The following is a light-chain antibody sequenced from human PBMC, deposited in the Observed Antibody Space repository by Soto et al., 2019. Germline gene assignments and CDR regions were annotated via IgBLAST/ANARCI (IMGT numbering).Light chain of an antibody. CDR1: QSISSW. CDR2: KAS. J-gene: IGKJ1*01. Sequence: DIQMTQSPSTLSAAVGDRVTITCRASQSISSWLAWYQQKPGKAPKLLIYKASSLETGVTSRFSGSGFGTEFTLIISSLQPDDFASYYCQQYGSSSPWTFGQGTKVEIK. V-gene: IGKV1-5*03. CDR3: QQYGSSSPWT.